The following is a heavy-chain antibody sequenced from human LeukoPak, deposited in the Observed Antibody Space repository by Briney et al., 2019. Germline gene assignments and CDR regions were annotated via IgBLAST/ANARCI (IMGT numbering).Heavy chain of an antibody. CDR2: TRNKANDYTT. V-gene: IGHV3-72*01. CDR3: ARERSSGSYFLGSFDN. D-gene: IGHD1-26*01. CDR1: GLTFSDHF. Sequence: GGSLRLSCTASGLTFSDHFMDWVRQAPGKGLEWVGRTRNKANDYTTEHAASVRGRFSISRDDSTNSLYLQMHSLQTEDTAMYYCARERSSGSYFLGSFDNWGQGTLVTVSS. J-gene: IGHJ4*02.